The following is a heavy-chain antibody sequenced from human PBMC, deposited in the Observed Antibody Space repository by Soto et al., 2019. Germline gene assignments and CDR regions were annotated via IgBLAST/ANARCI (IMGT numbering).Heavy chain of an antibody. CDR2: ISAYNGNT. V-gene: IGHV1-18*01. CDR1: GYTFTSYG. J-gene: IGHJ4*02. D-gene: IGHD3-22*01. Sequence: CKASGYTFTSYGISWVRQAPGQGLEWMGWISAYNGNTNYAQKLQGRVTMTTDTSTSTAYMELRSLRSDDTAVYYCARDDGDYYDSSGYYFGTFDYWGQGILVTVSS. CDR3: ARDDGDYYDSSGYYFGTFDY.